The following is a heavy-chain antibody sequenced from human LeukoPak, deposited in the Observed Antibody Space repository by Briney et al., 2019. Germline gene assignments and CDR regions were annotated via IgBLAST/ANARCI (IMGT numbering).Heavy chain of an antibody. Sequence: SETLSLTCTVSGGSISNYYWSWVRQPPGKGLEWIGYVYSSGSTNYSPSLKGRVTISVDTSKNQFSLKLRSVTAADTAVYYCARAGGRGLRQDFWGQGTLVTVSS. CDR3: ARAGGRGLRQDF. CDR1: GGSISNYY. V-gene: IGHV4-59*01. J-gene: IGHJ4*02. CDR2: VYSSGST. D-gene: IGHD3-16*01.